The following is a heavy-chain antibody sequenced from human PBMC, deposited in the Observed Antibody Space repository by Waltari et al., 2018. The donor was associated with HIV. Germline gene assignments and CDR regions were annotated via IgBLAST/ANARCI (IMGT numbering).Heavy chain of an antibody. D-gene: IGHD3-10*01. CDR2: SKQGGSER. CDR3: ARDQRSMASFDY. Sequence: EVQLVESGGGLVQPGGSLRLSCAASGFTFSNYWMTWVRQTPGKGLEGVANSKQGGSERYYVDVVKGRFTISRDNAKNSLYLQMNSLTAEDTAVYYCARDQRSMASFDYWGQGTLVTVSS. V-gene: IGHV3-7*01. CDR1: GFTFSNYW. J-gene: IGHJ4*02.